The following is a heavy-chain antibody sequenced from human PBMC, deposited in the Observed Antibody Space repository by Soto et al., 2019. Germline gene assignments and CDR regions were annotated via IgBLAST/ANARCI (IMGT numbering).Heavy chain of an antibody. J-gene: IGHJ3*02. V-gene: IGHV3-53*02. Sequence: EVQLVETGGGLIQPGGSLRLSCAASGFTVSSNYMSWVRQAPGKGLEWVSVIYSGGSTYYADSVKGRFTISRDNSKNTLYLQMNSLRAEDKAVYYCARDHSYYYDSSGYGDAFDIWGQGTMVTVSS. D-gene: IGHD3-22*01. CDR2: IYSGGST. CDR1: GFTVSSNY. CDR3: ARDHSYYYDSSGYGDAFDI.